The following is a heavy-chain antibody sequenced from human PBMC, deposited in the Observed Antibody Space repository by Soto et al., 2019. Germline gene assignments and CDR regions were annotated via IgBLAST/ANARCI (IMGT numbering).Heavy chain of an antibody. J-gene: IGHJ6*02. CDR1: GGTFSSYA. CDR2: IIPIFGTA. Sequence: ASVKVSCKASGGTFSSYAISWVRQAPGQGLEWMGGIIPIFGTANYAQKFQGRVTITADESTSTAYMELSSLRSEDTAVYYCAREGCYGSGLLNYYYYGMDVWGQGTTVTVSS. D-gene: IGHD3-10*01. CDR3: AREGCYGSGLLNYYYYGMDV. V-gene: IGHV1-69*13.